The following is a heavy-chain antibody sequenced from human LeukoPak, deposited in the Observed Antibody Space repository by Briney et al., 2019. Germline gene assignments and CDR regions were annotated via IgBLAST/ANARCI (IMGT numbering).Heavy chain of an antibody. V-gene: IGHV3-21*01. Sequence: GGSLRLSCAASGLTFSSYSMNWVRQAPGKGLEWVSSISSSSSYIYYADSVKGRFTISRDNAKNSLYLQMNSLRAEDTAVYYCARDVDYYNSSGYYQRYFDYWGQGTLVTVSS. CDR2: ISSSSSYI. CDR1: GLTFSSYS. D-gene: IGHD3-22*01. CDR3: ARDVDYYNSSGYYQRYFDY. J-gene: IGHJ4*02.